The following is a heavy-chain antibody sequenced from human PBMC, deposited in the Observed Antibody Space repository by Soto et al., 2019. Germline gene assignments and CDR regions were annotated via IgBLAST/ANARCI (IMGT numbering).Heavy chain of an antibody. Sequence: QLQLQESGPGLVKPSETLSLTCTVSGGSISSSSYYWGWIRQPPGKGLEWIGSIYYSGSTYYNPSLKSRVTISVDTSKNQFSLKLSSVTAADTAVYYCASPKIDSGSYHLGAFDIWGQGTMVTVSS. CDR2: IYYSGST. CDR1: GGSISSSSYY. CDR3: ASPKIDSGSYHLGAFDI. D-gene: IGHD1-26*01. J-gene: IGHJ3*02. V-gene: IGHV4-39*01.